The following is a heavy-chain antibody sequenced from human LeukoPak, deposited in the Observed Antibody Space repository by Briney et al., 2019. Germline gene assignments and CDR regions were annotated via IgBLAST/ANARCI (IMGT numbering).Heavy chain of an antibody. CDR3: ARESGDYVKFDY. V-gene: IGHV6-1*01. J-gene: IGHJ4*02. CDR2: TYYRSKWYN. D-gene: IGHD3-16*01. CDR1: GDSFSSNFAA. Sequence: QTLSLTCAVSGDSFSSNFAAWDWLRQSPSRGLEWLGRTYYRSKWYNEYAISVESLITINPDTSKNQFSLQLNFVTPEDTAVYYCARESGDYVKFDYWGQGTLVTVSS.